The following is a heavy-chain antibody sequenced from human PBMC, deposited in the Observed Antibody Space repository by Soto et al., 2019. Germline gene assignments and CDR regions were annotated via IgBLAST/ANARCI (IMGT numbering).Heavy chain of an antibody. CDR3: AVGPRMWLAGGGY. CDR2: INHSGIT. J-gene: IGHJ4*02. CDR1: GGPFSGYY. Sequence: QVLLEQWGAGLLKPSETLSLTCAVYGGPFSGYYWTWIRQPPGRGLEWLGEINHSGITDYNPSLKNRVSISIDTSKNQFSLKLNSVTAADTAVYYCAVGPRMWLAGGGYWGQGTLVTVSS. D-gene: IGHD6-19*01. V-gene: IGHV4-34*01.